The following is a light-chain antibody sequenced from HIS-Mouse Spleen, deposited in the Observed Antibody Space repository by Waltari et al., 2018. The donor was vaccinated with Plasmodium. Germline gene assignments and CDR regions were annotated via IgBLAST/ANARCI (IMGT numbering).Light chain of an antibody. CDR1: QSVSSSY. CDR3: QQYGSSGT. J-gene: IGKJ1*01. V-gene: IGKV3-20*01. Sequence: EIVLTQSPGTLSLSPGERATLACRASQSVSSSYLAWYQQKPGQAPRLLSYGASSRATGIPDRFSGSGSGTDFALTISRLEPEDFAVYYGQQYGSSGTFGQGTKVEIK. CDR2: GAS.